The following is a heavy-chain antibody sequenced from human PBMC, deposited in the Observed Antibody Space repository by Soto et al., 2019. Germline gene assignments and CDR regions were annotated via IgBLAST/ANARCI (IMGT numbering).Heavy chain of an antibody. J-gene: IGHJ6*03. CDR3: ARINWNDALPYYYYYMDV. CDR2: IKQDGSEK. Sequence: GGSLRLSCAASGFTFSSYWMSWVRQAPGKGLEWVANIKQDGSEKYYVDSVKGRFTISRDNAKNSLYLQMNSLRAEDTAVYYCARINWNDALPYYYYYMDVWGKGITVTVSS. CDR1: GFTFSSYW. D-gene: IGHD1-1*01. V-gene: IGHV3-7*01.